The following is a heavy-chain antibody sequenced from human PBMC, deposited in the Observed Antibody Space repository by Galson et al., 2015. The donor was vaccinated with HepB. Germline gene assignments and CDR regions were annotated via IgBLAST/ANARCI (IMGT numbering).Heavy chain of an antibody. J-gene: IGHJ4*02. CDR1: GGTFSSYA. Sequence: SVKVSCKASGGTFSSYAISWVRQAPGQGLEWMGGIIPIFGTANYAQKFQGRVTITADESTSTAYMELSSLRSEDTAVYYRARGRSGHAEGDYWGQGTLVTVSS. D-gene: IGHD5-12*01. V-gene: IGHV1-69*13. CDR2: IIPIFGTA. CDR3: ARGRSGHAEGDY.